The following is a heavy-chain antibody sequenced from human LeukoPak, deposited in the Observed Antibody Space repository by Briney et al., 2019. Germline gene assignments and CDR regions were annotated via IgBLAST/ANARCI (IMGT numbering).Heavy chain of an antibody. CDR2: IYENGGTT. V-gene: IGHV3-23*01. J-gene: IGHJ4*02. CDR3: ARGIAVAGSY. CDR1: GFTFRSHA. D-gene: IGHD6-13*01. Sequence: GGSLRLSCVGSGFTFRSHAMSWVRQAPEKGLEFVSGIYENGGTTYYADSVKGRFSISRDNSKNTLYLQMDSLRGEDTAVYYCARGIAVAGSYWGQGTLVTVSS.